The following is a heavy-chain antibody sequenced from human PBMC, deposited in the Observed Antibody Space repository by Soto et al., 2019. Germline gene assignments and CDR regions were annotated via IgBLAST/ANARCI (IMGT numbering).Heavy chain of an antibody. D-gene: IGHD2-21*02. CDR1: GGSISSGDYY. Sequence: QVQLQESGPGLVKPSQTLSLTCTVSGGSISSGDYYWSGVRQHPGKGLEWIGYRSYSGSTYYNPSLKSRVTIVVDTSRNQFSLRLSSVTAADTAVYYCAREGGLAYCGGDCLYNWFDPWGQGTLVTVSS. V-gene: IGHV4-31*03. J-gene: IGHJ5*02. CDR2: RSYSGST. CDR3: AREGGLAYCGGDCLYNWFDP.